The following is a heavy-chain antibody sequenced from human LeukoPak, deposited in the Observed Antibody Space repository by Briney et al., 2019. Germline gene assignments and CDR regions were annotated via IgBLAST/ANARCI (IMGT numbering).Heavy chain of an antibody. CDR2: IIPIFGTT. CDR1: AGTFSSYA. V-gene: IGHV1-69*13. J-gene: IGHJ3*02. CDR3: ARVEGAQIRVFDI. D-gene: IGHD3-16*01. Sequence: VSSVKVSCKASAGTFSSYAISWVRQAPGQGLESRGGIIPIFGTTNYAQKFQGRVTITADESTSTAYMELSSLRSEDTAVYYCARVEGAQIRVFDIWGQGTMVTVSS.